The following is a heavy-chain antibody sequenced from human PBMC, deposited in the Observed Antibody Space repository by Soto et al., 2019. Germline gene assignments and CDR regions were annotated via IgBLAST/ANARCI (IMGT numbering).Heavy chain of an antibody. J-gene: IGHJ4*02. Sequence: QVQLVESGGGVVQPGRSPRLSCAASGFTFSSYAMHWVRQAPGTGLEWVAVISYEGSNKYYADSVKGRFTISRDNSKNTLYLQMNSLRTEDTAVYYCARVLGGMATVPFDYWGQGALVTVSS. CDR3: ARVLGGMATVPFDY. CDR1: GFTFSSYA. D-gene: IGHD4-4*01. CDR2: ISYEGSNK. V-gene: IGHV3-30-3*01.